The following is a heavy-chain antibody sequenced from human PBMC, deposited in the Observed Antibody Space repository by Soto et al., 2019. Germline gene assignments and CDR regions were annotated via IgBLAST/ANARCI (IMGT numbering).Heavy chain of an antibody. V-gene: IGHV4-61*01. J-gene: IGHJ4*02. CDR3: ARDIRGYSRAFDY. D-gene: IGHD5-18*01. CDR1: GGSVSSASYY. Sequence: SETLSLTCTVSGGSVSSASYYWTWIRQSPGKGLEWIGYIYYTGSTNYNPSLKSRVTISVDTSKNLFSLKLTSVTAADTAVYYCARDIRGYSRAFDYWGQGNMVTSPQ. CDR2: IYYTGST.